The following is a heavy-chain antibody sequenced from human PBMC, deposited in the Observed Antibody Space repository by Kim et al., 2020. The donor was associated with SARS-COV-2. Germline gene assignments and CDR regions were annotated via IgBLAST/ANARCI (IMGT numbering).Heavy chain of an antibody. CDR1: GGSISSGSYY. CDR2: IYTSGST. Sequence: SETLSLTCTVSGGSISSGSYYWSWIRQPAGKGLEWIGRIYTSGSTNYNPSLKSRVTISVDTSKNQFSLKLSSVTAADTAVYYCARDSHGLGLYCSGGSCSSDAFDIWGQGTMVTVSS. J-gene: IGHJ3*02. D-gene: IGHD2-15*01. CDR3: ARDSHGLGLYCSGGSCSSDAFDI. V-gene: IGHV4-61*02.